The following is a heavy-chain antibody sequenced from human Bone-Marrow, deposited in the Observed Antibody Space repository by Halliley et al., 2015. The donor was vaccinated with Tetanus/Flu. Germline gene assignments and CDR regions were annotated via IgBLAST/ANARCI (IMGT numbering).Heavy chain of an antibody. V-gene: IGHV3-23*01. J-gene: IGHJ4*02. CDR3: ANEEVPNDY. Sequence: KGVEWVSSISIYGDKTYYADSVKGRFPITRDNSKSTVFLQMNSLRADDTAVYYCANEEVPNDYWGQGTLVTVS. CDR2: ISIYGDKT.